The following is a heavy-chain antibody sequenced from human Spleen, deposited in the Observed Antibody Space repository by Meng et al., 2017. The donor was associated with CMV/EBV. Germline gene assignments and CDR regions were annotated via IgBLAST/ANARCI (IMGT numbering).Heavy chain of an antibody. CDR2: IIPILGVA. D-gene: IGHD6-25*01. V-gene: IGHV1-69*04. CDR3: ARDRGGLSSHYFDY. CDR1: GGTFSSYT. Sequence: KASGGTFSSYTISWVRQAPGKGLEWMGRIIPILGVANYAQKLQGRVTITADKSTSTAYMELSSLRSEDTAVYYCARDRGGLSSHYFDYWGQGTLVTVSS. J-gene: IGHJ4*02.